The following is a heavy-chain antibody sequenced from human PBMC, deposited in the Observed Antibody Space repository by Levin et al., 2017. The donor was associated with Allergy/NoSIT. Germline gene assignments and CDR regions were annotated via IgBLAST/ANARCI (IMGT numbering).Heavy chain of an antibody. D-gene: IGHD3-10*01. Sequence: GGSLRLSCAASGFTFRTFWMAWVRQAPGKGPEWVANIKQDGSDKYYVDSVEGRFTVSRDNAKNSLYLQMNSLRVEDTAVYYCARDHDGEDEYFDFWGQGTLVTVSS. J-gene: IGHJ4*02. V-gene: IGHV3-7*01. CDR1: GFTFRTFW. CDR3: ARDHDGEDEYFDF. CDR2: IKQDGSDK.